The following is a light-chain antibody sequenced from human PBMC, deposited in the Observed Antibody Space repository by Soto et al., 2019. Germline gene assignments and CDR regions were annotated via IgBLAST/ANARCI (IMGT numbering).Light chain of an antibody. CDR2: DVS. CDR1: SSDVGGYNY. CDR3: SSYTSSSTYVV. V-gene: IGLV2-14*01. J-gene: IGLJ2*01. Sequence: QSALTQPASVSGSPGQSITISCTGTSSDVGGYNYVSWYQQHPGKAPKLMIYDVSNRPSGVSNRFSGSKSGNTASLTISGLQAEDEADYYCSSYTSSSTYVVSGGGTKVPVL.